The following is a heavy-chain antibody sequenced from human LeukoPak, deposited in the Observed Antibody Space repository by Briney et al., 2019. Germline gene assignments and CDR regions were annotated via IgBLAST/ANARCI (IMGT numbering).Heavy chain of an antibody. J-gene: IGHJ4*02. Sequence: ASVKVSCKASGYTFTNYAMNWVRQAPGQGLEWMGWINTNTGNPTYAQGFTGRFVFSLDTSVSTAYLQISSLKAEDTAVYYCARGITMVRGAPFHYWGQGTLVTVSS. CDR2: INTNTGNP. CDR1: GYTFTNYA. V-gene: IGHV7-4-1*02. CDR3: ARGITMVRGAPFHY. D-gene: IGHD3-10*01.